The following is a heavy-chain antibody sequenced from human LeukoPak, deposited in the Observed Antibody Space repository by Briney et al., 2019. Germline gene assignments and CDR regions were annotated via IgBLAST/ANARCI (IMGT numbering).Heavy chain of an antibody. CDR3: ARGSPRYCSGGSCLTY. CDR2: SNAGNGNT. CDR1: GYTFTSYA. V-gene: IGHV1-3*01. D-gene: IGHD2-15*01. J-gene: IGHJ4*02. Sequence: ASVKVCCKASGYTFTSYAMHWVSQAPGQRLEWKGWSNAGNGNTKDSQMFQGRVTITRDTPASTAYMELSSLRSEDTAVYYCARGSPRYCSGGSCLTYRGQGTLVTVSS.